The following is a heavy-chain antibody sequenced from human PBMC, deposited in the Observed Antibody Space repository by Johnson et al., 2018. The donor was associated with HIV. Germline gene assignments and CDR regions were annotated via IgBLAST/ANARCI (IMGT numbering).Heavy chain of an antibody. V-gene: IGHV3-74*01. D-gene: IGHD5-24*01. J-gene: IGHJ3*02. CDR2: INSDGSST. CDR1: GFTFSSYW. Sequence: VQLVESGGGLVQPGGSLRLSCAASGFTFSSYWMHWVRQAPGKGLVWVSRINSDGSSTSYADSVKGRLTISRDNAKNTLYLQMNSLRAEATAVYYCAFPTGATTAFDSWGQGTMVTVSS. CDR3: AFPTGATTAFDS.